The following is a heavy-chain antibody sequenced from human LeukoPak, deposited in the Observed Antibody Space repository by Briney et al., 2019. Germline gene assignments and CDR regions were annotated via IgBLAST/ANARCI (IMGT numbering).Heavy chain of an antibody. CDR3: ARGIQYSHDF. D-gene: IGHD5-18*01. V-gene: IGHV3-74*01. CDR2: INDDGSTT. CDR1: GFTFSTYW. J-gene: IGHJ4*02. Sequence: GGSLRLSCAASGFTFSTYWMHWVRQAPGKGLVWVSRINDDGSTTNYADSVKGRFTISRDNAKNTLYLQMDSLRVEDTAMYYCARGIQYSHDFWGQGTLVTVSS.